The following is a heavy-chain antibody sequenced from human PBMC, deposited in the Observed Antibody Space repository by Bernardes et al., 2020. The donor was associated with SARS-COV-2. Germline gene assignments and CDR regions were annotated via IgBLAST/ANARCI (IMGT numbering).Heavy chain of an antibody. V-gene: IGHV1-2*02. CDR1: GYMFIDYY. Sequence: ASVKVSCKTSGYMFIDYYMHWVRQAPGQGLEWVGWINPYDGGPNYAQKLQDRVTMTRDTSINTVYMQLSRLRPDDTAMYYCARGVDSGNYSWWFDPWAQGTLVIVSS. CDR2: INPYDGGP. CDR3: ARGVDSGNYSWWFDP. D-gene: IGHD1-26*01. J-gene: IGHJ5*02.